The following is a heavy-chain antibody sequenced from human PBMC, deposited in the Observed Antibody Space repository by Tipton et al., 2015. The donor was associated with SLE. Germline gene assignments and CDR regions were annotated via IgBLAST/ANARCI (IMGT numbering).Heavy chain of an antibody. CDR3: AIQVGHFDY. Sequence: LRLSCTVSGGSIGRSSFYWGWIRQPPGEVLEWIGSIHYSGTTNYNPSLKSRVTISVDTSKNQFSLKLSSMTAADTAVYYCAIQVGHFDYWGQGTLVTVSS. V-gene: IGHV4-39*07. CDR2: IHYSGTT. D-gene: IGHD1-26*01. J-gene: IGHJ4*02. CDR1: GGSIGRSSFY.